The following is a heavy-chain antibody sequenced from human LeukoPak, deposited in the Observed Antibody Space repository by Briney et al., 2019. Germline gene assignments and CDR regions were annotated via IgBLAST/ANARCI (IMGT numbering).Heavy chain of an antibody. J-gene: IGHJ4*02. CDR2: ISYDGSNK. D-gene: IGHD6-13*01. CDR1: GFTFSSYG. Sequence: PGGSLRLSCAASGFTFSSYGMHWVRQAPGKGLEWVAVISYDGSNKYYADSVKGRFTISRDNSKNTLYLQMNSLRAEDTAVYYCAKAIAAAGLDYWGQGTVVTVSS. CDR3: AKAIAAAGLDY. V-gene: IGHV3-30*18.